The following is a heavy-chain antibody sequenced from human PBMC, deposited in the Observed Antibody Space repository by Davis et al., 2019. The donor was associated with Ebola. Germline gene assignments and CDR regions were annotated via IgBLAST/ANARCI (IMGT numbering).Heavy chain of an antibody. CDR1: GFTFSSYG. CDR3: ARDGLTTVVTPHDAFDI. Sequence: GESLKISCAASGFTFSSYGMHWVRQAPGKGLEWVAVISYDGSNKYYADSVKGRFTISRDNAKNTLYLQMNSLRDEDTAVYYCARDGLTTVVTPHDAFDIWGQGTMVTVSS. J-gene: IGHJ3*02. V-gene: IGHV3-30*03. D-gene: IGHD4-23*01. CDR2: ISYDGSNK.